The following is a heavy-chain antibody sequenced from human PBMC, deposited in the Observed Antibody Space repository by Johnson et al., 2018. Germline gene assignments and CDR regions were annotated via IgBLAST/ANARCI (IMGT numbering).Heavy chain of an antibody. CDR1: GFTFSSYA. J-gene: IGHJ6*02. V-gene: IGHV3-30*18. Sequence: QVQLVQSGGGVVQPGRSLRLSCAASGFTFSSYAMHWVRQAPGKGLEWVAVISSDGSNEEYADSVKGRFTVSRDSSKNTRDLQMNSLRVEDTAVYFCAKVIVVIDYHYGMDVWGQGTTVTVSS. D-gene: IGHD3-22*01. CDR2: ISSDGSNE. CDR3: AKVIVVIDYHYGMDV.